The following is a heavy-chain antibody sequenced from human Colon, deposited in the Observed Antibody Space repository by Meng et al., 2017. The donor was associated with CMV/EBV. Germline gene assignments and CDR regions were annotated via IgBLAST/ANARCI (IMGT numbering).Heavy chain of an antibody. V-gene: IGHV3-21*01. J-gene: IGHJ5*02. Sequence: GGSLRLSCAASGFTFSGYSMNWVRQAPGKGLEWVSSISSSSSYIYYADSVKGRFTISRDNAKNSLYLQMNSLRAEDTAVYYCARDSLGFGVVVPAAIGWFDPWGQGTLVTVSS. CDR2: ISSSSSYI. CDR1: GFTFSGYS. CDR3: ARDSLGFGVVVPAAIGWFDP. D-gene: IGHD2-2*02.